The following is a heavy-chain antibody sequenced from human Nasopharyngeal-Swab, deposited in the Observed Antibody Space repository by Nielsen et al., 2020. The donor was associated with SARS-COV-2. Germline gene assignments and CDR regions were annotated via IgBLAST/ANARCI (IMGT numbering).Heavy chain of an antibody. CDR1: GYSFTSCW. V-gene: IGHV5-51*01. CDR3: ARDEGVYSSSSRGAFDI. D-gene: IGHD6-6*01. Sequence: GESLKISCKGSGYSFTSCWIGWVRQMPGKGLEWMGIIYPGDSDTRYSPSFQGQVTISADKSISTAYLQWSSLKASDTAMYYCARDEGVYSSSSRGAFDIWGQGTMVTVSS. J-gene: IGHJ3*02. CDR2: IYPGDSDT.